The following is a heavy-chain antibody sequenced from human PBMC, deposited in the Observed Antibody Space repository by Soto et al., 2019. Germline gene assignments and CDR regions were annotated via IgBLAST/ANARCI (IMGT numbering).Heavy chain of an antibody. CDR2: IYSGGST. D-gene: IGHD1-26*01. CDR1: GFTVSSNY. J-gene: IGHJ2*01. V-gene: IGHV3-66*01. CDR3: ARESSGFFVGWYFDL. Sequence: EVQLVESGGGLVQPGGSLRLSCAASGFTVSSNYMSWVRQAPGKGLEWVSVIYSGGSTYYADSVKGRFTISRGNSXXTLYLQMNSLRAEDTAVYYCARESSGFFVGWYFDLWGRGTLVTVSS.